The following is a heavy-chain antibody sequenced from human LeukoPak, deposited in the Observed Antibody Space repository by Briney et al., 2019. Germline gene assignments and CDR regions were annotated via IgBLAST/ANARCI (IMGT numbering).Heavy chain of an antibody. V-gene: IGHV3-21*01. CDR1: GFTSSSYR. J-gene: IGHJ6*02. CDR3: ARDRHPPVDDFWSGYYSYGMDV. Sequence: GGSLRLSCAASGFTSSSYRMTWVRRAPGKGLEWVSSISSSSSYIYYADSVKSRFTISRDNAKNSLYLQMNSLRAEDTAVYYCARDRHPPVDDFWSGYYSYGMDVWGQGTTVTVSS. CDR2: ISSSSSYI. D-gene: IGHD3-3*01.